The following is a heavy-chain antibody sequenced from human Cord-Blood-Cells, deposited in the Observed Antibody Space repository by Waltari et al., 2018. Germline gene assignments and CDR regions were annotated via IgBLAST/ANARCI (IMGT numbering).Heavy chain of an antibody. Sequence: EVQLVESGGGLVQPGGSLRLSCAASGFTFSSYEMNWVRQAPGKGLEWVSYIRSSVSTIYYADSVKGRFTISRDNAKNSLYLQMNSLRAEDTAVYYCAREAARPGFDYWGQGTLVTVSS. D-gene: IGHD6-6*01. V-gene: IGHV3-48*03. CDR2: IRSSVSTI. J-gene: IGHJ4*02. CDR3: AREAARPGFDY. CDR1: GFTFSSYE.